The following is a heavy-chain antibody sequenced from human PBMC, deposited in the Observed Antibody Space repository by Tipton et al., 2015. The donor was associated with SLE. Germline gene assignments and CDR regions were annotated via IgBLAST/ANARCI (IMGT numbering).Heavy chain of an antibody. J-gene: IGHJ5*02. CDR3: ARGHYYYGSGSYLNWFDP. D-gene: IGHD3-10*01. CDR1: GGSISSSSYY. Sequence: GLVKPSETLSLTYTVSGGSISSSSYYWGWIRQPPGKGLEWIGSIYYSGSTYYNPSLKSRVTISVDTSKNQFSLKLSSVTAADTAVYYCARGHYYYGSGSYLNWFDPWGQGTLVTVSS. CDR2: IYYSGST. V-gene: IGHV4-39*07.